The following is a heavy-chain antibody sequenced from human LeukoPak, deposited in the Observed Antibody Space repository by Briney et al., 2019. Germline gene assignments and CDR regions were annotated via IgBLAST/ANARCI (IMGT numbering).Heavy chain of an antibody. J-gene: IGHJ6*02. CDR1: GYTFTSYG. CDR2: ISAYDGNT. CDR3: ARDPVTARYYGMDV. Sequence: ASVKVSCKASGYTFTSYGIRWVRQAPGQGLEWMGWISAYDGNTNYAQKLQGRVTMTTDTSTSTAYMELRSLRSDDTAVYYCARDPVTARYYGMDVWGQGTTVTVSS. V-gene: IGHV1-18*01. D-gene: IGHD2-21*02.